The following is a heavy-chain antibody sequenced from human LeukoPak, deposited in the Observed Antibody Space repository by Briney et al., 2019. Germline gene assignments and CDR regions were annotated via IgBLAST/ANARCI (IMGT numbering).Heavy chain of an antibody. V-gene: IGHV1-2*02. Sequence: ASVKVSCKASGYTFTGYYMHWVRQAPGQGLEWMGWINPNSGGTNYAQKFQGRVTMTRDTSISTAYMELSRLRSDDTAVYYCARASRIAAAGSTPGRTDYWGQGTLVTVSS. CDR1: GYTFTGYY. CDR3: ARASRIAAAGSTPGRTDY. J-gene: IGHJ4*02. D-gene: IGHD6-13*01. CDR2: INPNSGGT.